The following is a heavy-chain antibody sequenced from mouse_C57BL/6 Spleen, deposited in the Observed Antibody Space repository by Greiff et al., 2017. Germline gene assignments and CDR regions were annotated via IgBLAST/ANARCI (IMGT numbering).Heavy chain of an antibody. D-gene: IGHD2-3*01. CDR2: INPSTGGT. Sequence: EVQLQQSGPELVKPGASVKISCKASGYSFTGYYMNWVKQSPEKSLEWIGEINPSTGGTTYNQKFKAKATLTVDKSSSTAYMQLKSLTSEDSAVYYCASNDGPEFAYWGQGTLVTVSA. CDR3: ASNDGPEFAY. CDR1: GYSFTGYY. J-gene: IGHJ3*01. V-gene: IGHV1-42*01.